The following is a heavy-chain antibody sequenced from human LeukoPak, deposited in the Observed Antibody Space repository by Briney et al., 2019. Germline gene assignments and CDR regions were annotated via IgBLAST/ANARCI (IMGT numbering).Heavy chain of an antibody. CDR3: ARVARYCSSTSCYYYMVV. Sequence: SVKVSCKASGYTFTSYGISWVRQAPGQGLEWMGGIIPIFGTANYAQKFQGRVTITTDESTSTAYMELSSLRSEDTAVYYCARVARYCSSTSCYYYMVVWGQGTTVTVSS. D-gene: IGHD2-2*01. V-gene: IGHV1-69*05. CDR1: GYTFTSYG. J-gene: IGHJ6*03. CDR2: IIPIFGTA.